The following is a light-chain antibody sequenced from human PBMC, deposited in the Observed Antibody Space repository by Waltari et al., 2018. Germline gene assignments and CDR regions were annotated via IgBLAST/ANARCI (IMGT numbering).Light chain of an antibody. CDR2: DVS. CDR3: CSYAGSYPNYV. J-gene: IGLJ1*01. CDR1: SSDVGGYNY. V-gene: IGLV2-11*01. Sequence: QSALTQPRSVSGSPGQSVTISCTGTSSDVGGYNYVSWYQQHPGKAPKLMIYDVSKRPSGVPDRFSGSKSGNTASLTISGLQAEDEADYYRCSYAGSYPNYVFGTGTKVTVL.